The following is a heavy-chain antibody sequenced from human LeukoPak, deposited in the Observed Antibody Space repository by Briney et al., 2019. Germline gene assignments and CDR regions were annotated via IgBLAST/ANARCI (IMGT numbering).Heavy chain of an antibody. CDR1: GGSFSGYY. D-gene: IGHD5-18*01. CDR3: ARVITAMVNALDI. J-gene: IGHJ3*02. V-gene: IGHV4-34*01. Sequence: SETLSLTCAVYGGSFSGYYWSWIRQPPGEGLEWIGEINHSGSTNYNPSLKSRVTISVDTSKNQFSLKLSSVTAADTAVYYCARVITAMVNALDIWGQGTMVTVSS. CDR2: INHSGST.